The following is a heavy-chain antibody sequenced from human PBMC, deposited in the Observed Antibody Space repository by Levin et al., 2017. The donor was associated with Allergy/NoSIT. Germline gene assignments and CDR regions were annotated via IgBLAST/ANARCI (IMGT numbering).Heavy chain of an antibody. D-gene: IGHD3-22*01. CDR3: ARVFYFESSGYYDP. CDR2: ISGYNGNT. V-gene: IGHV1-18*01. CDR1: GFTFSTYG. Sequence: GASVKVSCKASGFTFSTYGFIWVRQAPGQGLQWMGWISGYNGNTEYAQKFQGRVSMTTDTSTSTAYMELRNLRSDDTAVYYCARVFYFESSGYYDPWGQGTLVTVSS. J-gene: IGHJ5*02.